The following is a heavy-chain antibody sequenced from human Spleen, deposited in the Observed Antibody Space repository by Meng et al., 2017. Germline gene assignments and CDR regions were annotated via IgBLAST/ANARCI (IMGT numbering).Heavy chain of an antibody. CDR1: GFTFSSYW. J-gene: IGHJ4*02. V-gene: IGHV3-74*01. Sequence: EGQLVESGGGLVQPEGSLRLSCAASGFTFSSYWMHWVRQAPGKGLVWVSRINTDGTTTTYADSVKGRFTISRDNAKNTLYLQMNSLRGEDTAVYYCAREGCGGDCLLGVWGQGTLVTVSS. CDR3: AREGCGGDCLLGV. CDR2: INTDGTTT. D-gene: IGHD2-21*02.